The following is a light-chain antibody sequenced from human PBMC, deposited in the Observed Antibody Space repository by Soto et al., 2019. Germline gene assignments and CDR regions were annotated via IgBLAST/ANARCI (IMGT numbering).Light chain of an antibody. Sequence: EIVMTQSPATLSVSPGERATLSFRSSQSISSNLAWYQQKPGQAPRLLMFRTSSRATGLPARFSGSGSGTEFNLTISSLQSEDFGVYYCQQYNNWPRATFGGGTKVDIK. CDR3: QQYNNWPRAT. J-gene: IGKJ4*01. V-gene: IGKV3-15*01. CDR1: QSISSN. CDR2: RTS.